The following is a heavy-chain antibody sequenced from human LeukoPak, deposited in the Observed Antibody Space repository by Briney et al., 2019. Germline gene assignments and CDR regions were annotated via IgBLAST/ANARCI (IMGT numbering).Heavy chain of an antibody. CDR1: GGSFSGYY. V-gene: IGHV4-34*01. CDR2: INHSGST. CDR3: ARNSPAIGTRDAFDI. D-gene: IGHD2/OR15-2a*01. J-gene: IGHJ3*02. Sequence: SETLSLTCAVYGGSFSGYYWSWIRQPPGKGLEWIGEINHSGSTNYNPSLKSGVTISEETSKNQFSLKLSSVTAADTAVYYCARNSPAIGTRDAFDIWGQGTMVTVSS.